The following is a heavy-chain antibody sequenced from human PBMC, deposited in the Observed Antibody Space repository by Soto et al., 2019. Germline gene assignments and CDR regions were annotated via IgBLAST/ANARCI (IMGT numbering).Heavy chain of an antibody. J-gene: IGHJ3*02. Sequence: QLHLVQSGAVVKKPGASVTVSCSASGYPVTAYYMHWVRQAPGRGLAWMGGINPATGAAKYTQTFQGMVPMDRDTSTSTVFMELSGLTSEDPAVFCCARGGGVGVAGSAAFDMWGQGTLVTVSS. CDR2: INPATGAA. D-gene: IGHD3-3*01. V-gene: IGHV1-2*02. CDR1: GYPVTAYY. CDR3: ARGGGVGVAGSAAFDM.